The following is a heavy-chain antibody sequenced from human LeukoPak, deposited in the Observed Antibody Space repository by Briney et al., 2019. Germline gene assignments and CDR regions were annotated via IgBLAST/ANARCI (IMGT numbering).Heavy chain of an antibody. Sequence: GGSLRLSCVASGFIFSYHGMHWVRQAPGKGLEWVALISGDATNKYYADSVKGRFTISRDSSNKTLYLQMNGLRPEDTAVYYCAKGERIAVTSPEFDHWGQGTLVTVAS. D-gene: IGHD2-21*01. V-gene: IGHV3-30*18. CDR1: GFIFSYHG. CDR2: ISGDATNK. J-gene: IGHJ4*02. CDR3: AKGERIAVTSPEFDH.